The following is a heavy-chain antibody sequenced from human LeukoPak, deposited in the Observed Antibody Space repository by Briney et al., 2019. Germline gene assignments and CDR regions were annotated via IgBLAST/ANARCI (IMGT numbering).Heavy chain of an antibody. CDR1: GGSISSSNW. Sequence: SGTLSLTCAVSGGSISSSNWWSWVRQPPGKGLEWIGEIYHSGSTNYNPSLKSRVTISVDKSKTQFSLKLSSVTAADTAVYYCAREIVGAFYYSSGMDVWGKGPTVTVPS. D-gene: IGHD1-26*01. CDR3: AREIVGAFYYSSGMDV. V-gene: IGHV4-4*02. CDR2: IYHSGST. J-gene: IGHJ6*04.